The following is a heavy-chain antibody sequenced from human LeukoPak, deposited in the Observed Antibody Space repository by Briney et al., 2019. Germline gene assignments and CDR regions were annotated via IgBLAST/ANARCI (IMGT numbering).Heavy chain of an antibody. CDR1: GFIFNKFA. V-gene: IGHV3-23*01. Sequence: GGSLRLSCVGSGFIFNKFALSWVRQAPGRGLEWVSSISGGGDTKYYSDSVKGRFTFSRDNSKKSLYLQMNSPRAEDTARYYCVKGGREMATGPVGLFVSWVQGILVTVSS. J-gene: IGHJ4*02. CDR2: ISGGGDTK. D-gene: IGHD5-24*01. CDR3: VKGGREMATGPVGLFVS.